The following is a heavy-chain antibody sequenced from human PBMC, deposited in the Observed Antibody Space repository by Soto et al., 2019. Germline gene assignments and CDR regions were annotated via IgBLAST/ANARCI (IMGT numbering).Heavy chain of an antibody. CDR3: ARRGRFPHTPPDDY. V-gene: IGHV4-39*01. CDR1: GGSISSSSYY. CDR2: IYYSGST. J-gene: IGHJ4*02. Sequence: QLQLQESGPGLVKPSETLSLTCTVSGGSISSSSYYWGWIRQPPGKGLEWIGSIYYSGSTYYNPAPKSRVTISVDTSKNQFSLKLSSVTAADTAVYYCARRGRFPHTPPDDYWGQGTLVPVSS. D-gene: IGHD3-3*01.